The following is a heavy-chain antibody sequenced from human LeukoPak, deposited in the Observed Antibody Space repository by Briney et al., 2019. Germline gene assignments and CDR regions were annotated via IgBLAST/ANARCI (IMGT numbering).Heavy chain of an antibody. CDR1: GGSISSYY. CDR2: IYYSGST. J-gene: IGHJ4*02. Sequence: PSETLSLTCTVSGGSISSYYWSWLRQPPGKGLEWIGYIYYSGSTNYNPSLKSRVTISVDTSKNQFSLKLSSVTAADTAVYYCARVARYFDPSVFDYWGQGTLVTVSS. V-gene: IGHV4-59*01. D-gene: IGHD3-9*01. CDR3: ARVARYFDPSVFDY.